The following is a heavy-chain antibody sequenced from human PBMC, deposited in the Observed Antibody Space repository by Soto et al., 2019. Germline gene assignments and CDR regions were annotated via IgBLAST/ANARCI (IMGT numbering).Heavy chain of an antibody. Sequence: QVQLVQSGAEVRKPGSSVKVSCKASGGTFSRHAISWVRQAPGQGLEWMGGIIPIFGTENHAQKFQGRVTIITDESTGTVYMELSSMRSEDTAMYYCARGWGYDSNDYYYAYWGQGTLVIVSS. CDR2: IIPIFGTE. J-gene: IGHJ4*02. V-gene: IGHV1-69*01. CDR1: GGTFSRHA. D-gene: IGHD3-22*01. CDR3: ARGWGYDSNDYYYAY.